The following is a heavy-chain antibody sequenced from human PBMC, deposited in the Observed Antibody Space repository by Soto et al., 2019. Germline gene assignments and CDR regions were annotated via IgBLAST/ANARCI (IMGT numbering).Heavy chain of an antibody. D-gene: IGHD5-12*01. J-gene: IGHJ4*02. CDR3: ARLEMATSPPPF. Sequence: EVQLVQSGAEVKKPGESLKISCKGSGYRFSSYWIGWVRQIPGKGLEWMGIIYAGDSDTRYSPSFQGQVTISVDRSINTAFLQWSSLKASDTAMYYCARLEMATSPPPFWGQGTLVTVSS. CDR1: GYRFSSYW. CDR2: IYAGDSDT. V-gene: IGHV5-51*01.